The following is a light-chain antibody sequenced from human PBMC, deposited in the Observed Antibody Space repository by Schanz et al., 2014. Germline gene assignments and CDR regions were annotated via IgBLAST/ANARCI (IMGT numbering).Light chain of an antibody. V-gene: IGKV3D-20*01. J-gene: IGKJ2*01. CDR1: QSVSSSY. CDR3: QHAGTSFMYT. CDR2: DAS. Sequence: EIVLTQSPGTLSLSPGERATLSCRASQSVSSSYLAWYRQKPGLAPRLLIYDASNRAPGIPDRFSGSGSGTEFTLSITRLEPEDFAVYYCQHAGTSFMYTFGQGTRVE.